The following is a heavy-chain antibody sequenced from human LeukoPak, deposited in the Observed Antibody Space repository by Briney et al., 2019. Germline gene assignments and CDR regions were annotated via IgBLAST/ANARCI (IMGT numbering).Heavy chain of an antibody. CDR2: IIPIFGTA. J-gene: IGHJ3*02. Sequence: SVKVSCKASGGTFSSYAISWVRQAPGQGLEWMGGIIPIFGTANYAQKFQGRVTITTDESTSTAYMELSSLRSEDTAVYYCAGAPEGGDSVFDIWGQGKMVTVSS. CDR1: GGTFSSYA. CDR3: AGAPEGGDSVFDI. D-gene: IGHD2-21*02. V-gene: IGHV1-69*05.